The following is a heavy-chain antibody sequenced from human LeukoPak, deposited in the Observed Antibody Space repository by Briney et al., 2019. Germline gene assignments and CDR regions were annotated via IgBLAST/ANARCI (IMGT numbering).Heavy chain of an antibody. D-gene: IGHD3-16*02. CDR1: GYTFTSYD. V-gene: IGHV1-8*01. J-gene: IGHJ5*02. CDR2: MNPNSGNT. Sequence: VASVKVSCKASGYTFTSYDINWVRQATGQGLEWMGWMNPNSGNTGYAQKFQGRVTMTRSTSISTAYMELSSLRSEDTAVYYCARGVNRRSNNNWFDPWGQGTLVTVSS. CDR3: ARGVNRRSNNNWFDP.